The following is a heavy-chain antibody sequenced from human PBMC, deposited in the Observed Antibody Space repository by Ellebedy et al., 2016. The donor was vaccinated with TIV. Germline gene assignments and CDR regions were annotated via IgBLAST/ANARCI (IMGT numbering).Heavy chain of an antibody. CDR3: AKGRGGGSDSSAPRYYFDS. V-gene: IGHV3-23*01. CDR1: GFTFSSFA. CDR2: ISGSGDST. Sequence: PGGSLRLSCAASGFTFSSFAMSWVRQAPGKGLEWVSPISGSGDSTYYADSVKGRFTISRDNSKRTLYLQMNSLRAEDTAVYYCAKGRGGGSDSSAPRYYFDSWGLGTLVTVSS. J-gene: IGHJ4*02. D-gene: IGHD6-19*01.